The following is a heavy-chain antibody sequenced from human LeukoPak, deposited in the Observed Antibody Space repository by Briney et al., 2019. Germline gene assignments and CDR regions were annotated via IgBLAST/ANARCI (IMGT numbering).Heavy chain of an antibody. CDR1: GFSFSSYA. CDR2: IPYDGNNK. J-gene: IGHJ4*02. Sequence: PGRSLRLSCAASGFSFSSYAMHWVRQAPGKGLEWVALIPYDGNNKYYADSVNGRFTISRDNSKNTLYLQMNNLRAEDTAVYYCARDALPLHSSSPLDYWGQGTLVTVSS. D-gene: IGHD6-13*01. CDR3: ARDALPLHSSSPLDY. V-gene: IGHV3-30-3*01.